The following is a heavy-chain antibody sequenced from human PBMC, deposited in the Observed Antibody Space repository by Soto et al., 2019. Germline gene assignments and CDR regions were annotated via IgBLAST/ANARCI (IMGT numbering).Heavy chain of an antibody. CDR2: ISYDGSNK. J-gene: IGHJ6*02. CDR3: AKSVGKWWLSSTVYYYYGMDV. V-gene: IGHV3-30*18. CDR1: GFTFSSYG. Sequence: PGESLRLSCAASGFTFSSYGMHWVRQAPGKGLEWVAVISYDGSNKYYADSVKGRFTISRDNSKNTLYLQMNSLRAEDTAVYYCAKSVGKWWLSSTVYYYYGMDVWGQGTTVTVSS. D-gene: IGHD3-22*01.